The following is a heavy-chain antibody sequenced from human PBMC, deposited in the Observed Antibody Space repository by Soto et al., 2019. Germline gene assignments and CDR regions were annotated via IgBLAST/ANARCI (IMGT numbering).Heavy chain of an antibody. CDR3: ARAPRGSSSWYVFDF. V-gene: IGHV3-7*01. Sequence: LRLSCAASGFTFSTYWMNWVRQAPGKGLEWVANIKQDGSEKYYVDSVKGRFTISRDNAKNSLYLQMNSLRAEDTAVYYCARAPRGSSSWYVFDFWGQGTLVTVSS. CDR2: IKQDGSEK. CDR1: GFTFSTYW. D-gene: IGHD6-13*01. J-gene: IGHJ4*02.